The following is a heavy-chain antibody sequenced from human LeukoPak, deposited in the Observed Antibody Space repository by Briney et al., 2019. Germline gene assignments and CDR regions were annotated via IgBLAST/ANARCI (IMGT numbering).Heavy chain of an antibody. CDR1: GFTFTRDW. CDR3: AKWDFFGDYFSFDP. D-gene: IGHD1-26*01. Sequence: GGSLRLSCAASGFTFTRDWMSWVRQAPGKGLEWVATIKHDLSEKYYGDSVKGRFTVSRDNPKNSLFLQMSSLRVEDTALYFCAKWDFFGDYFSFDPRGQGTRVTVSS. V-gene: IGHV3-7*01. CDR2: IKHDLSEK. J-gene: IGHJ5*02.